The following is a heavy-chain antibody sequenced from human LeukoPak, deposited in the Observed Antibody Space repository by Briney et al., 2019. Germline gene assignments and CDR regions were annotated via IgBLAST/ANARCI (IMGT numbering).Heavy chain of an antibody. J-gene: IGHJ3*01. Sequence: GESLKISCKVSAYSLTTYWIGWVRQMPGKGLEWMGSVYLGNSNTRYSPAFQGQVTISADKSISTAYLQWSSLKASDTAIYYCVSDNWNDGHDAFDFWGQGTVVTVSS. CDR2: VYLGNSNT. V-gene: IGHV5-51*01. CDR3: VSDNWNDGHDAFDF. D-gene: IGHD1-1*01. CDR1: AYSLTTYW.